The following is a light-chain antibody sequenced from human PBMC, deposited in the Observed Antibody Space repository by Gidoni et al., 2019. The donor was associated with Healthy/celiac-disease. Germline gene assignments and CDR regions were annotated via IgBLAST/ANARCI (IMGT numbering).Light chain of an antibody. Sequence: LTQPPSVSVSPGQTASITCSGDKLGYKYACWYQQKPGQSPVLVIYQHSKRPSGIPERFSCSNSGNTATLTISGTKAMDEADYYCQAWDSSTAVVFGGGTKLTVL. CDR2: QHS. V-gene: IGLV3-1*01. CDR1: KLGYKY. J-gene: IGLJ2*01. CDR3: QAWDSSTAVV.